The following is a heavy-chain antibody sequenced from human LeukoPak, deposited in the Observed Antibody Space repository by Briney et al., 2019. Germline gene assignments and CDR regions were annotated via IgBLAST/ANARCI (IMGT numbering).Heavy chain of an antibody. Sequence: GGSLRLSRAASGFTFDDYGMSWVRHAPGKGLEWVSGINWNGGSTGYADSVKGRFTISRDNAKNSLYLQMNSLRAEDTALYYCARDRGNLAAAGTWYYYYYMDVWGKGTTVTVSS. CDR1: GFTFDDYG. CDR2: INWNGGST. V-gene: IGHV3-20*04. J-gene: IGHJ6*03. D-gene: IGHD6-13*01. CDR3: ARDRGNLAAAGTWYYYYYMDV.